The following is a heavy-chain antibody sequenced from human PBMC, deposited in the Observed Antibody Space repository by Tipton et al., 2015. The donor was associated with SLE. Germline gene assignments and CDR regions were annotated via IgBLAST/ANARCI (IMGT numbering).Heavy chain of an antibody. CDR3: ARLGGSYLDY. Sequence: TLSLTCTVSGGSISSSSYYWGWIRQPPGRGLEWIGSIYYSGSTYYNPSLKSRVTISVDTSKNQFSLKLSSVTAADTAVYYCARLGGSYLDYWGQGTLVTVSS. J-gene: IGHJ4*02. CDR1: GGSISSSSYY. D-gene: IGHD3-16*01. CDR2: IYYSGST. V-gene: IGHV4-39*01.